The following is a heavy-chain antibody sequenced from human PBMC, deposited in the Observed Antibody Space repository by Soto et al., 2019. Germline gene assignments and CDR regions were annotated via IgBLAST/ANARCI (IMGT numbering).Heavy chain of an antibody. CDR2: IYYGGDS. Sequence: QVQLQESGPGLVKPSQTLSLTCTVSGGSISSRTSYWSWIRQHPGKGLEWIGYIYYGGDSFYNPSLKSRVTIAIDTSENHFSLKLTSGTAADTAVYFWARGGGGGVDCWGQGTLVTVAS. CDR1: GGSISSRTSY. J-gene: IGHJ4*02. V-gene: IGHV4-31*03. D-gene: IGHD1-26*01. CDR3: ARGGGGGVDC.